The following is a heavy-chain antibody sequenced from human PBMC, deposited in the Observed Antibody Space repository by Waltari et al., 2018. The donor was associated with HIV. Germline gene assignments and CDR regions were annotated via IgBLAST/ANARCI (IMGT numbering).Heavy chain of an antibody. D-gene: IGHD5-18*01. CDR1: GYTFTGYY. CDR3: AREQGGYSYADDAFDI. CDR2: INPNSGGT. J-gene: IGHJ3*02. Sequence: QVQLVQSGAEVKKPGASVKVSCKASGYTFTGYYMHWVRQAPGQGLEWMGRINPNSGGTNYAQKFQGRVTMTRDTSISTAYMELSRLRSDDTAVYYCAREQGGYSYADDAFDIWGQGTMVTVSS. V-gene: IGHV1-2*06.